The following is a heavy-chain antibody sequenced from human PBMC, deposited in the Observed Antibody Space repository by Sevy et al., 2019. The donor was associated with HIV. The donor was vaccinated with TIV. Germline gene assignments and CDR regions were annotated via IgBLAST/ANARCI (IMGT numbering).Heavy chain of an antibody. V-gene: IGHV7-4-1*02. CDR2: INTNTGNP. CDR3: ARGELGGGFGVVINYYYGMDV. J-gene: IGHJ6*02. D-gene: IGHD3-3*01. CDR1: GYTFTSYA. Sequence: ASVKVSCKASGYTFTSYAMNWVRQAPGQGLEWMGWINTNTGNPTYAQGFTGRFVFSLDTSVSTAYLQISSLKAEDTAMYYCARGELGGGFGVVINYYYGMDVWGQGTTVTVSS.